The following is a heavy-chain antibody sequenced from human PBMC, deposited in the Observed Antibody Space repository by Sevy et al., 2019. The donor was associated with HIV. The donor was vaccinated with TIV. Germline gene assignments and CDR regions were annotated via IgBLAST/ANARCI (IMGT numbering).Heavy chain of an antibody. CDR2: ISWSSGSV. Sequence: GGSLRLSCAASGFTFDDFGMHWVRQVPGKGLERVSGISWSSGSVAYADSVKGRFTISRDNAKNSLYLQMNSLRTEDTALYYCAKDIFARKAGVHFYYMAVWGKGTTVTVSS. D-gene: IGHD2-8*01. J-gene: IGHJ6*03. CDR3: AKDIFARKAGVHFYYMAV. CDR1: GFTFDDFG. V-gene: IGHV3-9*01.